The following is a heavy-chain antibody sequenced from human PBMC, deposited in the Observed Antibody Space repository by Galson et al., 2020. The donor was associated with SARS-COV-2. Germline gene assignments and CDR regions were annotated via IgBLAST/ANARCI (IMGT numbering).Heavy chain of an antibody. CDR1: GGSISSSSYY. D-gene: IGHD4-17*01. J-gene: IGHJ4*02. V-gene: IGHV4-39*01. CDR2: IYYSGST. Sequence: SETLSLTCTVSGGSISSSSYYWGWIRQPPGKGLEWIGSIYYSGSTYYNPSLKSRVTISVDTSKNQFSLKLSSVTAADTAVYYCARHPYGDYEGDNYFDYWGQGTLVTVSS. CDR3: ARHPYGDYEGDNYFDY.